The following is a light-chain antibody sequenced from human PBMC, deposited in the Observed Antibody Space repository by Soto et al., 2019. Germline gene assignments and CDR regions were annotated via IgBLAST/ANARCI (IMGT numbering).Light chain of an antibody. J-gene: IGKJ1*01. Sequence: DVQMTQAPSSVSASVGDRVTITCRASQAISGWLAWYQQKPGKAPKLLIYAASSLQSGVPSRFSGSGSGTDFTLTITSLQPEDFATYYCQPANNFPETFGTGTKVEVK. CDR1: QAISGW. V-gene: IGKV1-12*01. CDR3: QPANNFPET. CDR2: AAS.